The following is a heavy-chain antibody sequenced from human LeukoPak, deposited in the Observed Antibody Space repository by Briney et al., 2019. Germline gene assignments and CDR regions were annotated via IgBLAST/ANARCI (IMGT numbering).Heavy chain of an antibody. CDR3: ARVPGYSGYFYGMEV. J-gene: IGHJ6*02. CDR2: INHNGVSE. V-gene: IGHV3-74*01. D-gene: IGHD5-12*01. Sequence: GRPLRLPGTASGFSFSSDWTHWVRQAPGKGLVWVSRINHNGVSEAYADSVKGRFTISRDNGKNTLYLQMSSMGAEDTAVYYCARVPGYSGYFYGMEVGGQGTAVMVS. CDR1: GFSFSSDW.